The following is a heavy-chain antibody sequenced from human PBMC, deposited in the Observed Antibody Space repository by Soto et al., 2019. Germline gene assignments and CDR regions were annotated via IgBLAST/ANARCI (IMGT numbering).Heavy chain of an antibody. CDR3: ARGEMATSAGYYFDY. V-gene: IGHV1-69*13. CDR1: GGTFSSYA. Sequence: ASVKVSCKASGGTFSSYAISWVRQAPGQGLEWMGGIIPIFGTANYAQKFQGRVTITADESTSTAYMELSSLRSEDTAVYYCARGEMATSAGYYFDYWGQGTLVTVSS. J-gene: IGHJ4*02. CDR2: IIPIFGTA. D-gene: IGHD5-12*01.